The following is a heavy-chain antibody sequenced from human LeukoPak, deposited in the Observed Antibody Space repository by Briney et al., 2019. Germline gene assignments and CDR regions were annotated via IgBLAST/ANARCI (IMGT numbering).Heavy chain of an antibody. CDR1: GFTFSSYA. J-gene: IGHJ4*02. Sequence: GGSLRLSCAASGFTFSSYAMSWVRQAPGKGLEWVSAISGSGGSTYYADSVKGRFTISRDNSKNTLYPQMNSLRAEDTAVYYCAKEPRGSGYYYALGYWGQGTLVTVSS. CDR2: ISGSGGST. V-gene: IGHV3-23*01. D-gene: IGHD3-22*01. CDR3: AKEPRGSGYYYALGY.